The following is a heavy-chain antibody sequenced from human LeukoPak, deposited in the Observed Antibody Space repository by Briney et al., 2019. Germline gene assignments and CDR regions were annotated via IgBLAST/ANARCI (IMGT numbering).Heavy chain of an antibody. V-gene: IGHV3-66*04. CDR3: ARQRAFDI. J-gene: IGHJ3*02. CDR2: IYSDGST. CDR1: GLTVSSNY. Sequence: GGSLRLSCVASGLTVSSNYMSWVRQAPGKGLQWVSVIYSDGSTYYADSVKGRFTISRDNSKNTLYLQMNSLRAEDTAVYYCARQRAFDIWGQGTMVTVSS.